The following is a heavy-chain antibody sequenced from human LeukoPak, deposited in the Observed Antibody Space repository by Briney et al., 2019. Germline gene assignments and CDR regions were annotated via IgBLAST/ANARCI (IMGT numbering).Heavy chain of an antibody. CDR2: MNPNSGNT. J-gene: IGHJ1*01. Sequence: ASVKVSCKASGYTFTSYGINWVRQATGQGLEWMGWMNPNSGNTGYAQKFQGRVTMTRNTSISTAYMELSSLRSEDTAVYYCARVTILPLGTRSGYFQHWGQGTLVTVSS. CDR3: ARVTILPLGTRSGYFQH. D-gene: IGHD3-9*01. CDR1: GYTFTSYG. V-gene: IGHV1-8*02.